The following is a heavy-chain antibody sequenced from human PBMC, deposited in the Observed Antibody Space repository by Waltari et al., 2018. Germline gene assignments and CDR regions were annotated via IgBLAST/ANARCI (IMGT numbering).Heavy chain of an antibody. Sequence: QVQLVQSGAEVKKPGSSVKVSCKASGGTFSSYTISWVRQAPGQGLEWMGSIIPSLGIANYAQKFQGRVTITADKSTSTAYMELSSLRSEDTAVYYCAREDYYYYYGMDVWGQGTTVTVSS. CDR1: GGTFSSYT. V-gene: IGHV1-69*08. CDR3: AREDYYYYYGMDV. CDR2: IIPSLGIA. J-gene: IGHJ6*02.